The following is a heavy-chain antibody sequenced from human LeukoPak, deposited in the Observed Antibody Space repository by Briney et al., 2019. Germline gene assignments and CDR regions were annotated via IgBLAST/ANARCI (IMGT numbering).Heavy chain of an antibody. Sequence: GRSLRLSCAASGFTFEDYAMYWVRQAPGKGLEWVSGISWNSGRICYADSVKGRSTFSRDNANNPLYLQMNSISAEDPAYYDCGKGMGRAYYDFWSGNYWGQGTLVTVYS. CDR3: GKGMGRAYYDFWSGNY. D-gene: IGHD3-3*01. V-gene: IGHV3-9*01. CDR1: GFTFEDYA. CDR2: ISWNSGRI. J-gene: IGHJ4*02.